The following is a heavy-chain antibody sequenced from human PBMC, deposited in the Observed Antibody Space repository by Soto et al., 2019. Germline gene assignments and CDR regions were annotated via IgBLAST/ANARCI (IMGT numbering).Heavy chain of an antibody. D-gene: IGHD6-19*01. J-gene: IGHJ6*02. Sequence: GASVKVSCKASGYTFTSYGISWVRQAPGQGLEWMGWISAYNGNTNYAQKLQGRVTMTTDTSTSTAYMELRSLRSDDTAVYYCAILKQWLVPDYYYGMDVWGQGTTVTVSS. V-gene: IGHV1-18*04. CDR3: AILKQWLVPDYYYGMDV. CDR2: ISAYNGNT. CDR1: GYTFTSYG.